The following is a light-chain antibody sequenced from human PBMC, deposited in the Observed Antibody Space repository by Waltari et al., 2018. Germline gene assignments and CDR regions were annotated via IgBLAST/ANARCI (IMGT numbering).Light chain of an antibody. CDR2: RDN. CDR1: LSTTGNNF. CDR3: ATWDDSLNIL. J-gene: IGLJ2*01. V-gene: IGLV1-47*01. Sequence: QPVLTQPPSASGTPGQRVTMSCSGRLSTTGNNFVNWYQQLPGTTPKLLIYRDNQRPSGVPDRFSGSKSGTSASLVISGLRSEDEAVYYCATWDDSLNILFGGGTNLTVL.